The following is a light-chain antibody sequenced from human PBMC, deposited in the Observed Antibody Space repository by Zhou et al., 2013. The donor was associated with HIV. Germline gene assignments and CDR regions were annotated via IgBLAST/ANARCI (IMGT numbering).Light chain of an antibody. J-gene: IGKJ4*01. CDR2: GAS. Sequence: EIVLTQSPGTLSLSPGERATLSCRASHTVTSNYLAWYQHKPGQGPKVLIFGASTRANGIPGRFSGSGSGTEFTLTISRLEPEDFAVYYCQQYGSSPPLTFDGGTKVEIK. CDR3: QQYGSSPPLT. CDR1: HTVTSNY. V-gene: IGKV3-20*01.